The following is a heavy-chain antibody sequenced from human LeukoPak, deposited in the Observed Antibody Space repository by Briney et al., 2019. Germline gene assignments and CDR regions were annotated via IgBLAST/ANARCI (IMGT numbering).Heavy chain of an antibody. CDR1: GGTFSSYA. Sequence: SVKVSCKASGGTFSSYAISWVRQAPGQGLKWMGGIIPIFGTANYAQKFQGRVTITTDESTSTAYMELSSLRSEDTAVYYCARALYGGDAANWFDPWGQGTLVTVSS. V-gene: IGHV1-69*05. CDR3: ARALYGGDAANWFDP. CDR2: IIPIFGTA. J-gene: IGHJ5*02. D-gene: IGHD4-23*01.